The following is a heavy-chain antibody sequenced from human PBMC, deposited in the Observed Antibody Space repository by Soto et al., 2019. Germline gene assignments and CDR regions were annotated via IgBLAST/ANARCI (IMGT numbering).Heavy chain of an antibody. D-gene: IGHD2-15*01. CDR3: ARGYCNSGSCYYDS. CDR1: AGSINNYY. Sequence: SETLSLTCTVSAGSINNYYWTWIRQPPGKGLEWIGYISHSGITNYNPSLKSRVTISVNTSKNQFSLKLSSVTSADTALYFCARGYCNSGSCYYDSWGQGTLVTVSS. J-gene: IGHJ4*02. CDR2: ISHSGIT. V-gene: IGHV4-59*01.